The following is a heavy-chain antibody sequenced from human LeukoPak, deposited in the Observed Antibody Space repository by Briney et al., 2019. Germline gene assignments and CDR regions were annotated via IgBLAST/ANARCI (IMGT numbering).Heavy chain of an antibody. Sequence: PSETLSLTCTVSGGSISSYYWSWIRQPPGKGLEWIGYIYYSGSTNYNPSLKSRVTISVDTSKNQFSLKLSSVTAADTAVYYWARQGWGGGVDYWGQGTLVTVSS. CDR2: IYYSGST. V-gene: IGHV4-59*08. D-gene: IGHD3-16*01. CDR3: ARQGWGGGVDY. CDR1: GGSISSYY. J-gene: IGHJ4*02.